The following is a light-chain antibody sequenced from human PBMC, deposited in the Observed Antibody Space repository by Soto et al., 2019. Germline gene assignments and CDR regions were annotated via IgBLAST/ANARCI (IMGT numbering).Light chain of an antibody. CDR3: QQHGSSPRT. CDR2: GAS. J-gene: IGKJ1*01. CDR1: QSVSSSH. Sequence: EIVLTQSPGTLSLSPGXRATLSCRASQSVSSSHLAWYQQKPGQAPRLLISGASSRATGIPDRFTGSGSGTDFTLTISRLEPEDFAVYYCQQHGSSPRTFGQGTKVDIK. V-gene: IGKV3-20*01.